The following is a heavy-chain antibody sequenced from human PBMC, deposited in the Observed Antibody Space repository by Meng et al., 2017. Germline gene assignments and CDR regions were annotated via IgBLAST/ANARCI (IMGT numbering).Heavy chain of an antibody. J-gene: IGHJ5*02. CDR3: ARVSRAYDFWSGYYTNWFDP. D-gene: IGHD3-3*01. CDR1: GFTFSSYS. CDR2: ISSSSYI. V-gene: IGHV3-21*04. Sequence: GGSLRLSCAASGFTFSSYSMNWVRQAPGKGLEWVSSISSSSYIYYADSVKGRFTISRDNAKNSLYLQMNSLRAEDTAVYYCARVSRAYDFWSGYYTNWFDPWGQGTLVTVSS.